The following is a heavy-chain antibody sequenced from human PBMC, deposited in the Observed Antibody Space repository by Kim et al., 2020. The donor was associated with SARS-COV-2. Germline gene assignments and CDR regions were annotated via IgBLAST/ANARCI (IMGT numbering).Heavy chain of an antibody. CDR2: ISGSGGST. V-gene: IGHV3-23*01. CDR1: GFTFSSYA. Sequence: GGSLRLSCAASGFTFSSYAMSWVRQAPGKGLEWVSAISGSGGSTYYADSVKGRFTISRDNSKNTLYLQMNSLRAEDTAVYYCAKHQMVRGVIPPMDVWGQGTTVTVSS. CDR3: AKHQMVRGVIPPMDV. D-gene: IGHD3-10*01. J-gene: IGHJ6*02.